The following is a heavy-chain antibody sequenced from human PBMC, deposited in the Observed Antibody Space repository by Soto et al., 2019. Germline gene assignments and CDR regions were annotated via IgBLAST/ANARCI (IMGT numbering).Heavy chain of an antibody. CDR1: GGSISSSRHY. CDR3: ARLVVVVATLES. CDR2: IYYSGST. Sequence: QLQLQESGPGLVKPSETLSLTCTVSGGSISSSRHYWGRIRQPPGKGLEWIGSIYYSGSTYYNPSLKSRVTISVDTSKNQFFLNLSSVTAADTAVYYCARLVVVVATLESWGQGTLVTVSS. V-gene: IGHV4-39*01. J-gene: IGHJ4*02. D-gene: IGHD2-15*01.